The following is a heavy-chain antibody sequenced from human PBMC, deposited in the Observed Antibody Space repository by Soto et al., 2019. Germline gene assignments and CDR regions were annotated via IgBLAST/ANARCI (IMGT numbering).Heavy chain of an antibody. J-gene: IGHJ4*02. V-gene: IGHV4-59*01. CDR3: ARTGYYYDSSGGFDY. Sequence: PSETLSLTCTVSGGSISSYYWSRIRQPPGKGLEWIGYIYYSGSTNYNPSLKSRVTISVDTSKNQFSLKLSSVTAADTAVYYCARTGYYYDSSGGFDYWGQGTLVTVSS. CDR1: GGSISSYY. CDR2: IYYSGST. D-gene: IGHD3-22*01.